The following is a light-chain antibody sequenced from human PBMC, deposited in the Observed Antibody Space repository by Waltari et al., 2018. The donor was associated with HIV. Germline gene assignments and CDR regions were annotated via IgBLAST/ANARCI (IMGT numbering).Light chain of an antibody. Sequence: QSVLTQPPSASGTPGQRVTISCSGSSSNIGSKYVYWYQKLPRTAPKLLIYRNNQRPSGVPDRFSGSKSGTSASLAISGLRSEDEADYYCAAWDDSLSGPLVVFGGGTKLTVL. V-gene: IGLV1-47*01. J-gene: IGLJ2*01. CDR2: RNN. CDR1: SSNIGSKY. CDR3: AAWDDSLSGPLVV.